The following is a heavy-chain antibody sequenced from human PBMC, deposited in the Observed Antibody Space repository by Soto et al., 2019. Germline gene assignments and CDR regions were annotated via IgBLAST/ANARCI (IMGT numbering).Heavy chain of an antibody. J-gene: IGHJ6*02. V-gene: IGHV1-3*01. CDR2: INAGNGNT. CDR3: ARVDYVTKYGMDV. CDR1: GYTFTSYA. Sequence: QVQLVQSGAEVKKPGASVKVSCKASGYTFTSYAMHWVRQAPGQRLEWMGWINAGNGNTKYSQKFQGRVTITRDTSASTANMELSSLRSEDTAVYYCARVDYVTKYGMDVWGQGTTVTVSS. D-gene: IGHD3-10*02.